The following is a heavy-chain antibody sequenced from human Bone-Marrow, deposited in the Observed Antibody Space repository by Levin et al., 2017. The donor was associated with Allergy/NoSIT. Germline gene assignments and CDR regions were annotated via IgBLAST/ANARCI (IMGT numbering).Heavy chain of an antibody. D-gene: IGHD1-1*01. Sequence: PGGSLRLSCAVSGFTISEYAMAWVRQAPGKGLEWVSVITGGGFNTYYGDSVKGRFTVSRDDSKNTLYLELNSLRAEDTAVYYCAKKQGGTSGFSFDVWGQGTMVTVSS. CDR1: GFTISEYA. V-gene: IGHV3-23*01. CDR2: ITGGGFNT. CDR3: AKKQGGTSGFSFDV. J-gene: IGHJ3*01.